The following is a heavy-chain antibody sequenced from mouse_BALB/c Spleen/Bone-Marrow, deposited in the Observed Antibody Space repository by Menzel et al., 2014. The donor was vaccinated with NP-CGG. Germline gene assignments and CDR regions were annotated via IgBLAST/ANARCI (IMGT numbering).Heavy chain of an antibody. D-gene: IGHD2-13*01. V-gene: IGHV1-18*01. CDR2: INPYNGGT. CDR1: GCSFTGYT. CDR3: ARDGDGFAY. J-gene: IGHJ3*01. Sequence: VQLQQSGPELVKPGASMKISCKASGCSFTGYTMNWVKQSHGKNLKWIGLINPYNGGTSYNQKVKGKATLTVDKSSSTAYMELLSLTSEDSAVYYCARDGDGFAYWGQGTLVTVSA.